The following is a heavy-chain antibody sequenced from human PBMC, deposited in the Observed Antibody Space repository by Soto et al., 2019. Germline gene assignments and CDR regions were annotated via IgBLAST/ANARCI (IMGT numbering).Heavy chain of an antibody. Sequence: GASVKVSCKASGFTFSHSAMQWVRQARGQSLEWIGWIVVGSGNTNYAQKFQGRVTFTRDTSAGTVYMQLSSLTSEDTAVYYCARDDSGFSGSHYIDYFNYWGQGALVTVSS. D-gene: IGHD1-26*01. V-gene: IGHV1-58*02. CDR3: ARDDSGFSGSHYIDYFNY. CDR1: GFTFSHSA. J-gene: IGHJ4*02. CDR2: IVVGSGNT.